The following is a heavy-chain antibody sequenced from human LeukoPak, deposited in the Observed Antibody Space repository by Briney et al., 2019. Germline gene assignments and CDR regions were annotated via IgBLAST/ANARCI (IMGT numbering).Heavy chain of an antibody. CDR1: GGSISSYY. CDR3: ASIDCSGGSCTFDY. Sequence: SETLSLTCTVSGGSISSYYWSWIRQPPGKGLEWIGYIYYSGSTNYNPSLKSRVTISVDTPKNQFSLKLSSVTAADTAVYYCASIDCSGGSCTFDYWGQGTLVTVSS. D-gene: IGHD2-15*01. V-gene: IGHV4-59*01. J-gene: IGHJ4*02. CDR2: IYYSGST.